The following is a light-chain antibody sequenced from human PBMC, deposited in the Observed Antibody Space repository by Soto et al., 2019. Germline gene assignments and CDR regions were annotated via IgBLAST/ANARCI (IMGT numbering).Light chain of an antibody. J-gene: IGKJ1*01. CDR3: QQYGSSPRT. CDR1: QSVSSNY. Sequence: EIVLTQSPGTLSLSPGERATLSCRASQSVSSNYLAWYQQKPGQAPRLLLLGASNRANGIPDRFSGSGSGTDFTLTISRLEPEDFAVYYCQQYGSSPRTFGQGTKVEIK. V-gene: IGKV3-20*01. CDR2: GAS.